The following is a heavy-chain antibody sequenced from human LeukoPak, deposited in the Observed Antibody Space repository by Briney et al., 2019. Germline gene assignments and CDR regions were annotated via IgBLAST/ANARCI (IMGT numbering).Heavy chain of an antibody. D-gene: IGHD1-26*01. CDR3: AKDWAYSGNYYYFDH. CDR1: GFSFTTYW. CDR2: IHPDGSSI. Sequence: GGSLRLSCSASGFSFTTYWMHWVRQAPGKGLVWVSRIHPDGSSISYADSVKGRFTISRDNAKNTLSLQMNSLRAEDTGVYYCAKDWAYSGNYYYFDHWGQGTLVTVSS. V-gene: IGHV3-74*01. J-gene: IGHJ4*02.